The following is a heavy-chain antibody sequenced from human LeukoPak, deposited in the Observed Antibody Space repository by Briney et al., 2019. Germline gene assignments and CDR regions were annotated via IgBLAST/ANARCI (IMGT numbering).Heavy chain of an antibody. CDR2: INSDGSYT. J-gene: IGHJ5*02. CDR3: ARADNWQSGGA. V-gene: IGHV3-74*01. Sequence: GGSLRLSCVASGFSFSNYWMYWGRQAPGKGRVWVSRINSDGSYTDYADSAKGRFTISRDNAKDTLYLQMNSLRADDTAVYYCARADNWQSGGAWGQGTLVTVSS. D-gene: IGHD1-1*01. CDR1: GFSFSNYW.